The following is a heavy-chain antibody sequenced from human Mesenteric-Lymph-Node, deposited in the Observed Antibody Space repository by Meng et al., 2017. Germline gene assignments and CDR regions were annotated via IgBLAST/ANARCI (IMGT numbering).Heavy chain of an antibody. J-gene: IGHJ4*02. CDR1: GGSTTSTSYY. V-gene: IGHV4-39*01. CDR2: IGYSGTI. D-gene: IGHD3-22*01. CDR3: ARRVHDGSGHHYFDY. Sequence: LRLQESGPGLVQPSETLSLTCTVSGGSTTSTSYYWDWIRQSPAKGLEWIGTIGYSGTIVYNPSLSSRVTMTLDTSKNQFSLKLSSVTAPDTAVYYCARRVHDGSGHHYFDYWGQGTLVTVSS.